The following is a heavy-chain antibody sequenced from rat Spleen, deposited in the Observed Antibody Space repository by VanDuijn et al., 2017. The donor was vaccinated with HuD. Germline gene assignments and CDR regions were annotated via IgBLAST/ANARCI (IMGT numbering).Heavy chain of an antibody. J-gene: IGHJ2*01. CDR2: ISPSGGST. CDR1: GFTFSDYA. V-gene: IGHV5-19*01. D-gene: IGHD1-1*01. Sequence: EVQLVESGGGLVQPGRSLKFSCAASGFTFSDYAMAWVRQAPTKGLEWVASISPSGGSTYYRDSVKGRFTVSRDNAKSTLYLQIDSPRSEDTATYYCASLLQWSPFDYWGQGVMVTVSS. CDR3: ASLLQWSPFDY.